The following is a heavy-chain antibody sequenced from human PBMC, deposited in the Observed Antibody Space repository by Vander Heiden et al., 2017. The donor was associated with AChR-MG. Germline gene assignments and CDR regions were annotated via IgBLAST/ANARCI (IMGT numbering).Heavy chain of an antibody. CDR2: SSWDGVTT. CDR1: GFTFADFV. CDR3: AKDTGAGTFEN. V-gene: IGHV3-43*01. J-gene: IGHJ4*02. D-gene: IGHD3-10*01. Sequence: EVKLVESGGAVVQPGASLRLSCVASGFTFADFVMHWVRQSPGRGLEWGSFSSWDGVTTYYRDSVKGRFTISRDNSRNSLYLQMDSLRTEDSALYFCAKDTGAGTFENWGQGTPVTVSS.